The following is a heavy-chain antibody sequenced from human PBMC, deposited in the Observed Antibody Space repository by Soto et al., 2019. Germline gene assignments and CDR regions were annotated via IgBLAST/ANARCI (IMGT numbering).Heavy chain of an antibody. CDR2: ISAYNGNT. CDR3: ARDDKRYYDFWNAYYYYYGMDV. V-gene: IGHV1-18*01. D-gene: IGHD3-3*01. CDR1: GYTFTSYG. Sequence: ASVKVSCKASGYTFTSYGISWVRQAPGQGLEWMGWISAYNGNTNYAQKLQGRVTMTTDTSTSTAYMEVRSLRSDDTAVYYCARDDKRYYDFWNAYYYYYGMDVWGQGTTVTVSS. J-gene: IGHJ6*02.